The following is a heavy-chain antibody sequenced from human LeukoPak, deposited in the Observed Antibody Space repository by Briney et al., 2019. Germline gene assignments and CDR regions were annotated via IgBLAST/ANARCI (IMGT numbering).Heavy chain of an antibody. CDR2: IYYSGST. V-gene: IGHV4-39*01. CDR3: ARQRIYDFWSGYYYYYYGMDV. J-gene: IGHJ6*02. D-gene: IGHD3-3*01. CDR1: GGSISSSSYY. Sequence: SETLSLTCTVSGGSISSSSYYWGWIRQPPGKGLEWIGSIYYSGSTYYNPSLKSRVTISVDTSKNQFSLKLSSVTAADTAVYYCARQRIYDFWSGYYYYYYGMDVWGQGTTVTVSS.